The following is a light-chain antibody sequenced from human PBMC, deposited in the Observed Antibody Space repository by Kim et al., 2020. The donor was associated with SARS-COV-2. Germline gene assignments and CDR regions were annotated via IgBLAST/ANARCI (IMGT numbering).Light chain of an antibody. CDR1: GGSIASNY. CDR3: QSYDSSNPVV. Sequence: NFMLTQPHSVSESPGKTVTISCTGSGGSIASNYVQWYQQRPGSAPTTVIYEDNQRPSGVPDRFSGSIDSSSNSASLTISGLKTEDEADYYCQSYDSSNPVVFGGGTQLTVL. CDR2: EDN. V-gene: IGLV6-57*02. J-gene: IGLJ2*01.